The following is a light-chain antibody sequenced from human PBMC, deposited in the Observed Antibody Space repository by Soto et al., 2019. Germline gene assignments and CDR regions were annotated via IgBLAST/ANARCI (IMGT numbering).Light chain of an antibody. J-gene: IGKJ5*01. CDR1: QSFSSTY. CDR3: QQYGSSPIT. CDR2: GAS. Sequence: EIVLTQSPGTLSLSPGERATLSCRASQSFSSTYLAWYQQKPGQAPRLLVYGASSRATGIPGRFSGFGSGTDFTLTISRLEPEDFAVYFCQQYGSSPITFGQGTRLEIK. V-gene: IGKV3-20*01.